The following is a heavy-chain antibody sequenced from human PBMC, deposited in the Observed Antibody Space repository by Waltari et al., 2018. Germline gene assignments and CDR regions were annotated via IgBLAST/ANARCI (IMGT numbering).Heavy chain of an antibody. Sequence: QVQLVQSGAEVKKPGASVKVSCKVSGYTLTELSMHWVRQAPGKGLEWMGGLKPEERETIYEQKFQGRVTMTEDTSTDTAYMELSSLRSEDTAVYYCATGGAVAGPNYYYYGMDVWGQGTTVTVSS. CDR1: GYTLTELS. CDR2: LKPEERET. D-gene: IGHD6-19*01. J-gene: IGHJ6*02. CDR3: ATGGAVAGPNYYYYGMDV. V-gene: IGHV1-24*01.